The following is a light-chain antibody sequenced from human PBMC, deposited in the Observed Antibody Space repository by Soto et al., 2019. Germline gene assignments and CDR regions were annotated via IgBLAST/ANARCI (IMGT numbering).Light chain of an antibody. V-gene: IGKV3-20*01. CDR2: DVS. CDR1: QSVRSNY. J-gene: IGKJ1*01. Sequence: ELVLTQSPGTLSLSPGERATLSCRSSQSVRSNYLAWYQQLPDQAPRLVIYDVSGRATGIPDRLSGSGSGTDFTLTTSRLEPEDFAVYYCQQYGRSPTFGQGTKVELK. CDR3: QQYGRSPT.